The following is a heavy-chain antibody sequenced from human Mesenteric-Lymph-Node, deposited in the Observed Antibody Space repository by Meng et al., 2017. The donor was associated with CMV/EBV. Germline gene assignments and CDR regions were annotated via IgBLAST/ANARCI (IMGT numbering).Heavy chain of an antibody. CDR3: AREWLLGYYGMDV. D-gene: IGHD3-3*01. Sequence: GESLKISCAASGFTVSSNYMSWVRQAPGKGLEWVSVIYSGGSTYYADSVKGRFTISRDNSKNTLYLLMNSLRAEDTAVYYCAREWLLGYYGMDVWGQGTTVTVSS. V-gene: IGHV3-66*02. CDR2: IYSGGST. J-gene: IGHJ6*02. CDR1: GFTVSSNY.